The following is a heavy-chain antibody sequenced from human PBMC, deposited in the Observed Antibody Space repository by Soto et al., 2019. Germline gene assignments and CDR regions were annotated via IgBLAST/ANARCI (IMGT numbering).Heavy chain of an antibody. CDR1: GYVFTNHA. Sequence: EVQLVESGGGLVEPGGSLRLSCAAAGYVFTNHAMSWVRQVPGGGLEWVSAISGSGGSTDYADSVKGRFTISRDNFRSTLYLQMDSLRAEDTAVYYSAKFGSTTSSVHPGLDVWGQGTTVTVSS. CDR3: AKFGSTTSSVHPGLDV. V-gene: IGHV3-23*04. CDR2: ISGSGGST. J-gene: IGHJ6*02. D-gene: IGHD3-16*01.